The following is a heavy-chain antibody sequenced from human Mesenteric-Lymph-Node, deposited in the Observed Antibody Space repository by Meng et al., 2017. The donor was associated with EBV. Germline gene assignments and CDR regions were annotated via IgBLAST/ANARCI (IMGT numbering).Heavy chain of an antibody. CDR1: GGSFGGYF. Sequence: QVQLQQWGVGLLKPSETLSLTCAVYGGSFGGYFWSWIRQPPGKGLEWIGEMNHSGSNNYNLSLKSRVTISVDTSRNQFSLRLTSVTAADTAVYYCARRPSRGGATDYWGQGTLVTVSS. D-gene: IGHD3-16*01. CDR3: ARRPSRGGATDY. CDR2: MNHSGSN. J-gene: IGHJ4*02. V-gene: IGHV4-34*01.